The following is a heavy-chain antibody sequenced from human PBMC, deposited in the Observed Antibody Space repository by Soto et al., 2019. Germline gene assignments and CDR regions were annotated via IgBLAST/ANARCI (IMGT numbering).Heavy chain of an antibody. D-gene: IGHD4-17*01. CDR1: GFSFDDYA. CDR2: ISSNSGSV. V-gene: IGHV3-9*01. CDR3: AKDALTAVGFHFDF. J-gene: IGHJ4*02. Sequence: EVQLVESGGGLVQPGRSLRLSCAASGFSFDDYAMHWVRQAPGKGLELVSGISSNSGSVGYADSVNGRFTSSRDNSKHSLYLEMSSLKPEDTALYYCAKDALTAVGFHFDFWGQGTLVTVSS.